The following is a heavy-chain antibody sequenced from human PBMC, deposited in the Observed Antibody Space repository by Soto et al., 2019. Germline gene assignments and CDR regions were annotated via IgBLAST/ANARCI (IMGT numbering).Heavy chain of an antibody. CDR3: ARDRDEQWPTFLYFDL. V-gene: IGHV1-69*13. CDR2: IIPIFGTA. J-gene: IGHJ2*01. CDR1: GGTFSSYA. Sequence: ASVKVSCKASGGTFSSYAISWVRQAPGQGLEWMGGIIPIFGTANYAQKFQGRVTITADESTSTAYMELSSLRSEDTAVYYCARDRDEQWPTFLYFDLWGRGTLVTVSS. D-gene: IGHD6-19*01.